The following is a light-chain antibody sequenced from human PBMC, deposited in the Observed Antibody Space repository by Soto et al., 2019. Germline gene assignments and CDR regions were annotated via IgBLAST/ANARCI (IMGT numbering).Light chain of an antibody. CDR2: HAS. CDR1: QSISNL. V-gene: IGKV1-5*01. Sequence: DIQMTQSPSTLPASVGDRVTITCRASQSISNLVAWYHQKPWTAPKLLIYHASTLESGVPLRFSGSGSGTEFTLTIRSLQPNDVSTYYCRQYNSHSFGQGTKVDIK. J-gene: IGKJ1*01. CDR3: RQYNSHS.